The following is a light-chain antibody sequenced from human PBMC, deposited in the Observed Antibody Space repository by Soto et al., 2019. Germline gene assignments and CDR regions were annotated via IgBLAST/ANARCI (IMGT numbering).Light chain of an antibody. V-gene: IGKV1-5*01. J-gene: IGKJ1*01. CDR1: QSISTW. CDR2: DAS. Sequence: SQMTKTHSTLSASVGDRVTITCRASQSISTWLAWYQHKPGKAPNLLIFDASSLQRGVPSRFSGSGFGTEFTLTISSLQPDDFATYFCQHYTTYVWTFGQGTKVDIK. CDR3: QHYTTYVWT.